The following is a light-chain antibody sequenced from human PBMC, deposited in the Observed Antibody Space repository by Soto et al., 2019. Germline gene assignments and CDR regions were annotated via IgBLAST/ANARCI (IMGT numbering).Light chain of an antibody. J-gene: IGKJ1*01. CDR3: QHYGSSSTWT. V-gene: IGKV3-20*01. CDR2: DAS. Sequence: EIVLTQSPGTLSLSPGERATLSCRASQSVSNYYLAWYQQKPGQAPRLLIYDASSRATGIPNRFSGSGSGTDFTITISRLEPEDLAVYYCQHYGSSSTWTFGQGTKVEIK. CDR1: QSVSNYY.